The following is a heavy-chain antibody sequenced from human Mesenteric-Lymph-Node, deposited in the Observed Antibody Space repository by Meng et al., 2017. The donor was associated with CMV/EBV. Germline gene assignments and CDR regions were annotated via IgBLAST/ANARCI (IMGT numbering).Heavy chain of an antibody. Sequence: GESLKISCAASGFTFSSYLMTWVRQGPGRGLEWVANVKEDGTKRYYVDSVKGRFTISRDNAKNSLYLQMNSLRAEDTAVYYCTRDLGYCGVTGCWGQGTLVTVSS. CDR3: TRDLGYCGVTGC. D-gene: IGHD2-21*01. CDR2: VKEDGTKR. CDR1: GFTFSSYL. V-gene: IGHV3-7*01. J-gene: IGHJ4*02.